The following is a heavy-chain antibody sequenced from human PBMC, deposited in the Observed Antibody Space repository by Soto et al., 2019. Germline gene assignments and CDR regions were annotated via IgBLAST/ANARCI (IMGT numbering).Heavy chain of an antibody. CDR1: GYTFTGYY. Sequence: QVQLVQSGAEVKKPGASVKVSCKASGYTFTGYYMHWVRQAPGQGLEWMGWINPNSGGTNYAQKFQGRVTMTRDTSMSTAYMELSRLRSDDTAVYYCAREKLERLGHYYYYGMDVWGQGTTVTVSS. V-gene: IGHV1-2*02. J-gene: IGHJ6*02. CDR2: INPNSGGT. CDR3: AREKLERLGHYYYYGMDV. D-gene: IGHD1-1*01.